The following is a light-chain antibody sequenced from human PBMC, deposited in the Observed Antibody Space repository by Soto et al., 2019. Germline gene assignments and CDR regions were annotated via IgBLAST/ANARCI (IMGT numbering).Light chain of an antibody. J-gene: IGLJ1*01. CDR3: AAWDDSLNGYV. Sequence: QSVLTQPASVSGSPGQSITISCTGTSSDIGGYNFVSWYHQHPGKAPKLMIYEVSNRPSGVSDRFSGSKSGNTASLTISGLQAEDEADYYCAAWDDSLNGYVFGTGTKVTVL. CDR1: SSDIGGYNF. V-gene: IGLV2-14*01. CDR2: EVS.